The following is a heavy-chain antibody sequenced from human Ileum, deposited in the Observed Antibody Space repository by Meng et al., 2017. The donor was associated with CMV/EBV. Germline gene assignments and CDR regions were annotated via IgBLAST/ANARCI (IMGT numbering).Heavy chain of an antibody. CDR3: ARHGTISPTTAKYYWYFDL. CDR1: FTVSTYY. V-gene: IGHV3-66*04. CDR2: IYRGGST. J-gene: IGHJ2*01. D-gene: IGHD4-17*01. Sequence: FTVSTYYMAWVRQAPGKGLEWVSLIYRGGSTFYADSVKGRFTISRDNSKNTLYLQMNSLRAEDAAVYYCARHGTISPTTAKYYWYFDLWGRGTLVTVSS.